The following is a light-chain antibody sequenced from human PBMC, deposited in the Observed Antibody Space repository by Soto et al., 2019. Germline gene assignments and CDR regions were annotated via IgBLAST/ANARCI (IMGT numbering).Light chain of an antibody. CDR2: GTS. CDR3: QQYANSPLLT. V-gene: IGKV3-20*01. J-gene: IGKJ4*01. Sequence: EIVLTQSPGTLSLSPGETATLSCRASQTIGRNYLAWYQQKPGQAPRLLIFGTSTTATGIPDRFSGSESGTDFTLSISRLEPEDFAVYYCQQYANSPLLTFGGGTKVEIK. CDR1: QTIGRNY.